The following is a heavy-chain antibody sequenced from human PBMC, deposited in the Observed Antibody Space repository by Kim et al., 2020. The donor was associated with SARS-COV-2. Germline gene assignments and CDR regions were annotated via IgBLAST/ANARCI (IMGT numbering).Heavy chain of an antibody. CDR3: ARDPGATYYYDSSGYYYDY. D-gene: IGHD3-22*01. Sequence: SVKVSCKASGGTFSSYAISWVRQAPGQGLEWMGRIIPILGIANYAQKFQGRVTITADKSTNTAYMELSSLRSEDTAVYYCARDPGATYYYDSSGYYYDYWGQGTLVTVSS. J-gene: IGHJ4*02. V-gene: IGHV1-69*04. CDR1: GGTFSSYA. CDR2: IIPILGIA.